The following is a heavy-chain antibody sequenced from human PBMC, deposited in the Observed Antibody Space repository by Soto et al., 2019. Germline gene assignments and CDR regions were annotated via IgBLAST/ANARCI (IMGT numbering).Heavy chain of an antibody. CDR1: GFMFSSYA. J-gene: IGHJ4*02. Sequence: GGNLRHSCAASGFMFSSYAMSWVRQAPGKGLEWVSTITDSGGDAKYADSVRGRFAISRDNSKKTLYLQMSSLTAEDSAIYYCARGSTDSYQGSRIFAFWGRGTLVPVSS. CDR2: ITDSGGDA. CDR3: ARGSTDSYQGSRIFAF. V-gene: IGHV3-23*01. D-gene: IGHD3-10*01.